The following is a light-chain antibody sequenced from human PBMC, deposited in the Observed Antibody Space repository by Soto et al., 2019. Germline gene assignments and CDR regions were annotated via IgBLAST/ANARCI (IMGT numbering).Light chain of an antibody. CDR1: QSDSTK. Sequence: EIVMTQSPATLSVSPGERATLSCRASQSDSTKLAWYQQKPGQAPRLLIYGASPRATGIPVRFSGSGSGTEFTLTISSLQSEDSAVYYCPQYNFWPRTFGQGTKLEIK. J-gene: IGKJ2*01. CDR3: PQYNFWPRT. CDR2: GAS. V-gene: IGKV3-15*01.